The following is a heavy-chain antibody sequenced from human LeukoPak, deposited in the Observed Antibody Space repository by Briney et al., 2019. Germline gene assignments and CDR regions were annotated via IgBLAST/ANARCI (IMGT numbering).Heavy chain of an antibody. CDR3: ARDTPYDILTGSNNWFDP. V-gene: IGHV1-18*04. CDR2: ISAYNGNT. CDR1: GYTFTNYG. Sequence: GASVKVSCKASGYTFTNYGISWVRQAPGQGLEWMGWISAYNGNTNYAQKLQGRVIMTTNTSTSTAYMELRSLRSDDTAVYYCARDTPYDILTGSNNWFDPWGQGTLVTVSS. D-gene: IGHD3-9*01. J-gene: IGHJ5*02.